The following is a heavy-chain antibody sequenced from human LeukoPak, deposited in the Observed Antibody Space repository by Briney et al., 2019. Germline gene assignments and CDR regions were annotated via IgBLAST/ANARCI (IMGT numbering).Heavy chain of an antibody. D-gene: IGHD1-26*01. J-gene: IGHJ4*02. Sequence: LSLTCAVSGDSITNDNWWSWVRQSPGKGLEWVSYISSSGSTIYYADSVKGRFTISRDNAKNSLYLQMNSLRAEDTAVYYCASGSYYSDYWGQGTLVTVSS. CDR2: ISSSGSTI. CDR3: ASGSYYSDY. CDR1: GDSITNDNW. V-gene: IGHV3-11*04.